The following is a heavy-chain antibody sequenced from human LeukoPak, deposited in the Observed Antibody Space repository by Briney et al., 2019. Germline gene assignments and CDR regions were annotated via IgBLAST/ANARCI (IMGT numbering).Heavy chain of an antibody. CDR2: ISSSGSTI. CDR3: ASSSAAADYSFDY. V-gene: IGHV3-11*04. CDR1: GFTFSDYY. J-gene: IGHJ4*02. D-gene: IGHD6-13*01. Sequence: KPGGSLRLSCAASGFTFSDYYMSWIRQAPGKGLEWVSYISSSGSTIYYADSVKGRFTISRDNAKNSLYLQMNSLRAEDRAVYYCASSSAAADYSFDYWGQGTLVTVSS.